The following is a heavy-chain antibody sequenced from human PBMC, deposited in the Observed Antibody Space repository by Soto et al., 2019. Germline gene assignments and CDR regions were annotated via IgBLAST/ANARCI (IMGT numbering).Heavy chain of an antibody. CDR1: GGSISSSSYY. CDR2: IFYSGST. V-gene: IGHV4-39*01. J-gene: IGHJ4*02. D-gene: IGHD4-17*01. Sequence: QLQLQESGPGLVKPSETLSLTCTVSGGSISSSSYYWGWIRQPPGKGLEWIGSIFYSGSTYYNPSLKSRVTISVDTSKNQFSLKLSSVTAADTAVYYCAREQMTTVTTVIDYWGQGTLVTVSS. CDR3: AREQMTTVTTVIDY.